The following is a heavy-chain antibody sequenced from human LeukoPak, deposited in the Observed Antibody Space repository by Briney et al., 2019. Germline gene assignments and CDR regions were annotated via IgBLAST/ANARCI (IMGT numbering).Heavy chain of an antibody. J-gene: IGHJ1*01. CDR1: GLTFSEYA. V-gene: IGHV3-23*01. Sequence: GGSLRLSCAASGLTFSEYAMSWVRQVPGMGLEWVSTIGVSGGSKNYADSVRGRFANSRDNSKNTLYLQINSLRADDTAVYYCAKGRVGTNGVLEHWGQGTLVTVSS. CDR2: IGVSGGSK. CDR3: AKGRVGTNGVLEH. D-gene: IGHD1-26*01.